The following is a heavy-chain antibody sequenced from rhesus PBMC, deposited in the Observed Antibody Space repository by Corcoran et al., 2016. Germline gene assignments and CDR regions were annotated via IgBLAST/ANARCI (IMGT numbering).Heavy chain of an antibody. D-gene: IGHD2-27*01. V-gene: IGHV4-76*01. CDR3: AQRVVFTASFDY. CDR2: IYGSSGST. Sequence: QVQLQESGPGVVKPSETLSLTCAVSGYSISSGYDWSWIRQPPGKGLEWIGYIYGSSGSTNYNPSLKNRVTISKDTSKNQFSLKLSSVTAEDTAVYYCAQRVVFTASFDYWGQGVLVTVSS. CDR1: GYSISSGYD. J-gene: IGHJ4*01.